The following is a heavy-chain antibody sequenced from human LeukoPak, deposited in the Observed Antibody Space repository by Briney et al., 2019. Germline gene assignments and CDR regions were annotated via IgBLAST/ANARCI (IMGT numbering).Heavy chain of an antibody. CDR2: MSSSSSSI. CDR3: ARGGELERRSLHYLDY. CDR1: GFTFSNHA. J-gene: IGHJ4*02. D-gene: IGHD1-1*01. V-gene: IGHV3-21*06. Sequence: GASLRLSCAASGFTFSNHAMSWVRQAPGKGLEWVSFMSSSSSSIYYADSVKGRFTISRDNAKNSLYLQMNSLRAEDTAVYYCARGGELERRSLHYLDYWGQGTLVTVSS.